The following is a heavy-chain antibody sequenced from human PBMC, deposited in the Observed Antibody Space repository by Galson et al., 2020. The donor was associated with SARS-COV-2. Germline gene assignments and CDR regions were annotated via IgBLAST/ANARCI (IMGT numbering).Heavy chain of an antibody. CDR3: ARDVGRYNWNLGYYYGMDV. CDR2: ISAYNGNT. J-gene: IGHJ6*02. Sequence: ASVKVSCKASGYTFTSYGISWVRQAPGQGLEWMGWISAYNGNTNYAQKLQGRVTMTTDTSTSTAYMELRSLRSDDTAVYYCARDVGRYNWNLGYYYGMDVWGQGTTVTVSS. D-gene: IGHD1-20*01. CDR1: GYTFTSYG. V-gene: IGHV1-18*01.